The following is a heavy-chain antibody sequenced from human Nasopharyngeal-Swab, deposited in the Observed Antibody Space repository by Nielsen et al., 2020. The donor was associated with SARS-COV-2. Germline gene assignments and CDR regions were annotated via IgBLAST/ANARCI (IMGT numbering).Heavy chain of an antibody. D-gene: IGHD3-16*02. CDR1: GFTFSSYS. CDR3: ARGYDYVWGSYPEGAFDI. CDR2: TSSSSSYI. V-gene: IGHV3-21*01. Sequence: GESLKISCAASGFTFSSYSMNWVRQAPGKGLEWVSSTSSSSSYIYYADSVKGRFTISRDNAKNSLYLQMNSLRAEDTAVYYCARGYDYVWGSYPEGAFDIWGQGTMVTVSS. J-gene: IGHJ3*02.